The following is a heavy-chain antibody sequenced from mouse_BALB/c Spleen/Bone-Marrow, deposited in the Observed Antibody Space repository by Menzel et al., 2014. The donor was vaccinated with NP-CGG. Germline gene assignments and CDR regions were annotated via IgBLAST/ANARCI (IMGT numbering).Heavy chain of an antibody. CDR3: AGRYGNFQRYFDF. V-gene: IGHV1-4*02. CDR2: NNPSSGYT. CDR1: GYTFTSYT. Sequence: VQRVESAAELARPGASVKMSCKASGYTFTSYTMHWVKQRPGQGLEWIGYNNPSSGYTEYNQKFKDKTTLTADKSSNTAYMQLSSLTSEDAAVYNCAGRYGNFQRYFDFWGQCTTLTVSS. D-gene: IGHD2-1*01. J-gene: IGHJ2*01.